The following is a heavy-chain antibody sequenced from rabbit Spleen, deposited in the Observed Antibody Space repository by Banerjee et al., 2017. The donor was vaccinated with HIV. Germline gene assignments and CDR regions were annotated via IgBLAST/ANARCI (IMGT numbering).Heavy chain of an antibody. Sequence: QSLEESGGDLVKPGASLTLTCTASGFSFSSSQWICWVRRAPGKGLEWISCIAGSSSDFTYSATWAKGRFTCSKTSSTTVTLQMTSLTVADTATYFCARDTGSSFSSYGMDLWGPGTLVTVS. CDR3: ARDTGSSFSSYGMDL. V-gene: IGHV1S40*01. J-gene: IGHJ6*01. D-gene: IGHD8-1*01. CDR1: GFSFSSSQW. CDR2: IAGSSSDFT.